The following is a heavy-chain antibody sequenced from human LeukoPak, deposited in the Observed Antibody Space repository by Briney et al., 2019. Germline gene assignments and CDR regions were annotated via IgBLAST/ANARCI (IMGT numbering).Heavy chain of an antibody. CDR1: GFTFSSYW. D-gene: IGHD1-1*01. CDR2: IKQDGSEK. CDR3: ARALPPSVNTPWK. J-gene: IGHJ4*02. V-gene: IGHV3-7*01. Sequence: SGGSLRLSCAASGFTFSSYWMSWVRQAPGKGLEWVANIKQDGSEKYYVDSVKGRFTISRDNAKNSLYLQMNSLRAEDTAVYYCARALPPSVNTPWKWGQGTQVTVSS.